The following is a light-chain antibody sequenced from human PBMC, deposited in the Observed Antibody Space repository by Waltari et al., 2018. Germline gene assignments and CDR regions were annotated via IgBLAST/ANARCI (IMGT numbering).Light chain of an antibody. Sequence: EVVLTQSPATLSLSQGERATPACRASQSVGPSLAWYQQKPGQAPRLLIHGASRRATGIPDRFSGSGSGTDFSLTISRLEPEDFAVYYCQHYVRLPATFGQGTKVEV. V-gene: IGKV3-20*01. CDR3: QHYVRLPAT. J-gene: IGKJ1*01. CDR2: GAS. CDR1: QSVGPS.